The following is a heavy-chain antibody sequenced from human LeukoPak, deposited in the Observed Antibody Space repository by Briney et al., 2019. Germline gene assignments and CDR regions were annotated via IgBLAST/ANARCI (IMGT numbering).Heavy chain of an antibody. Sequence: GESLKISCKGSGYSFTSYWIGWVRQMPGKGLEWMGIIYPGDSDTRYSPSFQGQVTISADKSISTAYLQWSSLKASDTAMYYCARRQDEAARLTRGYFDYWGQGTLVTVSS. V-gene: IGHV5-51*01. D-gene: IGHD6-6*01. CDR1: GYSFTSYW. CDR2: IYPGDSDT. J-gene: IGHJ4*02. CDR3: ARRQDEAARLTRGYFDY.